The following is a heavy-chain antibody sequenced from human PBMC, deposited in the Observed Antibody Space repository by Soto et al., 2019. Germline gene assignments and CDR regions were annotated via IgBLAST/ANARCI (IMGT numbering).Heavy chain of an antibody. J-gene: IGHJ5*02. Sequence: LSLTCTVSGGSISDISYCWGWIRQPPGKGLQWIGCMFYSGATYYNPSLKNRVTLSVDTSNNEFSLKLVSVTAPDTAVYYCARHKSGSDWLDPWGQGTLVTVSS. CDR1: GGSISDISYC. CDR2: MFYSGAT. D-gene: IGHD2-15*01. V-gene: IGHV4-39*01. CDR3: ARHKSGSDWLDP.